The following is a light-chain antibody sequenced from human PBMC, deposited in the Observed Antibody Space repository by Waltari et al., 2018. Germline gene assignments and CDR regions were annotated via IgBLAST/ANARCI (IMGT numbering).Light chain of an antibody. Sequence: DIQMTQSSSTLSASVGDRVTITCRASQSIGSWLTWSQQKPGSAPKFLIYQASSLETRVPSRFSGSGSGTELTLTVTNVQPDEFATYYCRQSNSYPWTFGQGTRVEMK. CDR1: QSIGSW. V-gene: IGKV1-5*03. J-gene: IGKJ1*01. CDR3: RQSNSYPWT. CDR2: QAS.